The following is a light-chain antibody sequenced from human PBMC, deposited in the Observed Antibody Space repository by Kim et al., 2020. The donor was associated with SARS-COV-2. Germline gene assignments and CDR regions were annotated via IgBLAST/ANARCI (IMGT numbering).Light chain of an antibody. V-gene: IGKV3-11*01. CDR2: DAS. CDR1: QSVSRH. Sequence: EIVLTQSPATLSLSPGERATLSCRASQSVSRHLAWYQQKPGQAPRLLISDASIRATGIPARFSGSGSGTDFTLTISSLEPEDFAVYYCQQRSNWLTFGGGTKVDIK. J-gene: IGKJ4*01. CDR3: QQRSNWLT.